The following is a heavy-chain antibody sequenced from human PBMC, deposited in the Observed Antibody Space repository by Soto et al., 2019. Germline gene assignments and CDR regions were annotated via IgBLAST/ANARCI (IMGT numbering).Heavy chain of an antibody. CDR3: ANQLMSAYSEAYYYYRIDI. D-gene: IGHD3-3*01. CDR1: GFTFSNDA. Sequence: PGGSLRLSCATSGFTFSNDAMSCVRQAPGKGLEGVSVISGSGGRTYYSNSVKGRLTIFRDNFKTTLYLQMNSLRAEDTAVYYCANQLMSAYSEAYYYYRIDIRSQGTTVNVS. CDR2: ISGSGGRT. V-gene: IGHV3-23*01. J-gene: IGHJ6*02.